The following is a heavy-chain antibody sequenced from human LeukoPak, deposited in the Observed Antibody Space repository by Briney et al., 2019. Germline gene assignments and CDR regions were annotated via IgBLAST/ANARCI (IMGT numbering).Heavy chain of an antibody. J-gene: IGHJ6*03. D-gene: IGHD4-23*01. Sequence: SETLSLTCAVYGGSFSGYYWSWIRQPPGKGLEWIGEINHSGSTNYNPSLKSRVTMSVDTSKNQFSLKLSSVTTADTAMYYCAREVADYGGYYYYHYMDVWGKGTTVTISS. CDR2: INHSGST. V-gene: IGHV4-34*01. CDR3: AREVADYGGYYYYHYMDV. CDR1: GGSFSGYY.